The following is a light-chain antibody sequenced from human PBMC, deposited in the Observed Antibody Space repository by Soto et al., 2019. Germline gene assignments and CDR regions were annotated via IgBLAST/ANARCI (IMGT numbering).Light chain of an antibody. CDR2: DVT. Sequence: QSALTQPASVSGSPGQSIAISCTGTSIDVGAYDYVSWYQQHPGEAPKLMIVDVTRRPSGVSDRFSGSKSGTTASLTISGLQAEDEADYYCTSYTTKSTVAFGGGTKLTVL. CDR1: SIDVGAYDY. CDR3: TSYTTKSTVA. J-gene: IGLJ2*01. V-gene: IGLV2-14*03.